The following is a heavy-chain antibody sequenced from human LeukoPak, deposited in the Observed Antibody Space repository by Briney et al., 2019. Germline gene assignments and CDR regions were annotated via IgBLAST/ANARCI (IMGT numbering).Heavy chain of an antibody. D-gene: IGHD6-19*01. CDR3: ARVPGYSSGWKSWFDP. J-gene: IGHJ5*02. CDR1: GGSISSYY. Sequence: SETLSLTCTVSGGSISSYYWSWIRQPPGKGLEWIGYIYYSGSTNYNPSLKSRVTISVDTSKNQFSLKLSSVTAADTAVYYCARVPGYSSGWKSWFDPWGQGTLVTVSS. CDR2: IYYSGST. V-gene: IGHV4-59*01.